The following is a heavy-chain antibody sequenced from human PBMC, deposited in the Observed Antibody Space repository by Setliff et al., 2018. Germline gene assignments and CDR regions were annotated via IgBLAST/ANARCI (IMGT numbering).Heavy chain of an antibody. CDR3: ARSFDSGFYHQRDAYDI. CDR1: GYTFSNYG. V-gene: IGHV1-18*01. D-gene: IGHD5-12*01. J-gene: IGHJ3*02. Sequence: RASVKVSCKASGYTFSNYGLSWVRQAPGQGPEWMGWISASNGQTRYTEELQGRVTMTTDTSTSTAYMDLRSLRSDDTAVYYCARSFDSGFYHQRDAYDIWGQGTLVTVS. CDR2: ISASNGQT.